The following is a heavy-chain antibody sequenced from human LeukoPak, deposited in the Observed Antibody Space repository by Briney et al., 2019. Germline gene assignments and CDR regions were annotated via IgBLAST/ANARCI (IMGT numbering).Heavy chain of an antibody. CDR3: ARDHSSSWWGAAYYYYGMDV. D-gene: IGHD6-13*01. CDR2: IIPIFGTA. CDR1: GGTSSSYA. V-gene: IGHV1-69*01. J-gene: IGHJ6*02. Sequence: SVKVSCKASGGTSSSYAISWVRQAPGQGLEWMGGIIPIFGTANYAQKFQGRVTITADESTSTAYMELSSLRSEDTAVYYCARDHSSSWWGAAYYYYGMDVWGQGTTVTVSS.